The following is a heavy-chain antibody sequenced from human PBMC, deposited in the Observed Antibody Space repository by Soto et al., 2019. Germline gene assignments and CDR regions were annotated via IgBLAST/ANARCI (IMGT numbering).Heavy chain of an antibody. CDR1: GGSISSGGYY. D-gene: IGHD3-9*01. J-gene: IGHJ5*02. Sequence: QVQLQESGPGLVKPSQTLSLTCTVSGGSISSGGYYWSWIRQHPGKGLEWIGYIYYSGSTYYNPSLNSRVTISVDPYKNQFSLKLSSVTAADTAVYYCARYSDIGSFDPWGQGTLVTVSS. CDR2: IYYSGST. V-gene: IGHV4-31*03. CDR3: ARYSDIGSFDP.